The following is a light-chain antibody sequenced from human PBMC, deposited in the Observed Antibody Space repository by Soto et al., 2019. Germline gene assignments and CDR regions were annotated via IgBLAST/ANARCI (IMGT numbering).Light chain of an antibody. CDR1: QGISSA. J-gene: IGKJ4*01. Sequence: AIQLTQSPSSLSASVGDRVTITCRASQGISSALAWYQQKPGKAPKLLIYDASTLESGVPPRFSGSASGTDFTLTISTLQSEDFASYYCQQFHGFPLTFGGGTKVEIK. V-gene: IGKV1-13*02. CDR3: QQFHGFPLT. CDR2: DAS.